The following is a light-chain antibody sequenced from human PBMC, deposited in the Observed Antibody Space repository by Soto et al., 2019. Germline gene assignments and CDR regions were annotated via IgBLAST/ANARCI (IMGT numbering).Light chain of an antibody. V-gene: IGLV2-14*01. Sequence: QSALTQPASVSGFPGQSITISCTGTGSDIGAYNYVSWYQHHPGKAPKLLIHEVTNRPSGVSRRFSGSKSGNTASLTISQLRAEEEADYYCNSFTTSSTLLFGGGTQLTGL. CDR3: NSFTTSSTLL. CDR2: EVT. J-gene: IGLJ3*02. CDR1: GSDIGAYNY.